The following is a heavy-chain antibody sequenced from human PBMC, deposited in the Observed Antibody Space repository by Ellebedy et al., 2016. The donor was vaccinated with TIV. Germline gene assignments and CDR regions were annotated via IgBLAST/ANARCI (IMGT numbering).Heavy chain of an antibody. Sequence: ASVKVSCKASGYTFTAYYMHWVRQAPGQGLKWMGWINPDSGVTKFAQKFQGRVTMTRDTSVNTAYMELSRLESDDTAVYYCARVIRGSSGMDVWGQGTTVTVS. CDR1: GYTFTAYY. V-gene: IGHV1-2*02. J-gene: IGHJ6*02. CDR2: INPDSGVT. CDR3: ARVIRGSSGMDV. D-gene: IGHD6-13*01.